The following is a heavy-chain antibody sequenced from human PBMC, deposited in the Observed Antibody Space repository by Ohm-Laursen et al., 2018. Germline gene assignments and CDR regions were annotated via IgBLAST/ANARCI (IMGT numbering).Heavy chain of an antibody. V-gene: IGHV1-2*02. CDR2: SNPNSGGT. Sequence: ASVKVSCKASGYTFTGYYMHWVRQAPGQGLEWMGWSNPNSGGTNYAQKFQGRVTMTRDTSISTAYMKLSRLRSDDTAVYYCARGIAVAGQADYWGQGTLVTVSS. J-gene: IGHJ4*02. CDR3: ARGIAVAGQADY. D-gene: IGHD6-19*01. CDR1: GYTFTGYY.